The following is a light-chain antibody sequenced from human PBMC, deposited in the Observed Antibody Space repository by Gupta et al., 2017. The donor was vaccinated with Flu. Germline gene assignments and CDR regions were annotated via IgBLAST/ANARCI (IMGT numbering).Light chain of an antibody. CDR3: QQYGSSPGT. Sequence: EIVLTQSPGTLSLSPGERATLSCRASQSVSSSYIAWYQQKPGQAPRFLIYGASSRATGIPDRFGGSGSGTDFSLTISRLEPEDFAVYYCQQYGSSPGTFGQGTKLEIK. CDR2: GAS. J-gene: IGKJ2*01. CDR1: QSVSSSY. V-gene: IGKV3-20*01.